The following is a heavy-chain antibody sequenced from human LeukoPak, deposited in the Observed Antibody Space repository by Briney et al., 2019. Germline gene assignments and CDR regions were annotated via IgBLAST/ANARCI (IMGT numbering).Heavy chain of an antibody. V-gene: IGHV3-23*01. Sequence: GGSLRLSCAASGFTFSSYAMSWVRQAPGKGLEWVSAISGSGGSTYYADSVKGRFTISRDNSKSTLYLQMNSLRAEDTAVYYCAKDSSGYYWSAFDYWGQGTLVTVSS. CDR1: GFTFSSYA. CDR3: AKDSSGYYWSAFDY. CDR2: ISGSGGST. J-gene: IGHJ4*02. D-gene: IGHD3-22*01.